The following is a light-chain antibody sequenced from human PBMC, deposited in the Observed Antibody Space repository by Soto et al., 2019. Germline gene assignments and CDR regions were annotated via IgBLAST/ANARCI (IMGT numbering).Light chain of an antibody. J-gene: IGLJ1*01. CDR2: GVT. V-gene: IGLV2-14*03. Sequence: QSALTQPTSVSGSPGQSITISCTGNHNDIGTYDYVSWYQQHPGRAPRLLIHGVTTRPSGISGRFSASKSGPTASLTISGLQPEDEADYYCSSFTSNRIYVFGPGTKLTVL. CDR1: HNDIGTYDY. CDR3: SSFTSNRIYV.